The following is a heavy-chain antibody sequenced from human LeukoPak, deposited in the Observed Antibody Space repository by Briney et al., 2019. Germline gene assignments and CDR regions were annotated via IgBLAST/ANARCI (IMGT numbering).Heavy chain of an antibody. V-gene: IGHV1-2*02. Sequence: ASVKVSCKASGYTFTGYYMHWVRQAPGQGLEWMGWINPNSGGTNYAQKFQGRVTMTRDTSISTAYMKLSRLRSDDTAVYYCARDLVGYCSSTSCSPRPQNWFDPWGQGTLVTVSS. CDR3: ARDLVGYCSSTSCSPRPQNWFDP. CDR1: GYTFTGYY. CDR2: INPNSGGT. J-gene: IGHJ5*02. D-gene: IGHD2-2*01.